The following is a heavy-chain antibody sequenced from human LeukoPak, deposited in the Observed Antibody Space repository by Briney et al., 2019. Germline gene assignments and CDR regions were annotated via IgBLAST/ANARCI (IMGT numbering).Heavy chain of an antibody. V-gene: IGHV1-69*13. CDR2: IIPIFGTA. Sequence: SVKVSCKVSGGTFSSYAISWVRQAPGQGLEWMGGIIPIFGTANYAQKFQGRVTITADESTSTAYMELSSLRSEDTAVYYCARGKKDYYDSSGYSENFDYWGQGTLVTVSS. J-gene: IGHJ4*02. CDR1: GGTFSSYA. CDR3: ARGKKDYYDSSGYSENFDY. D-gene: IGHD3-22*01.